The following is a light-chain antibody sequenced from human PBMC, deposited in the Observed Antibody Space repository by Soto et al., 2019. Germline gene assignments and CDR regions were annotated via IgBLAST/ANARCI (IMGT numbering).Light chain of an antibody. CDR3: QQYGVWPLT. CDR2: APS. Sequence: EIVVTQSPAPLSVSPGERATLSCRASQSVGNNFAWSQQKPGQAPRLLIFAPSTRATGVPARFSGSGSGQEFPLNTGSLQSADFAVYSWQQYGVWPLTGGGGAKVEIE. J-gene: IGKJ4*01. CDR1: QSVGNN. V-gene: IGKV3-15*01.